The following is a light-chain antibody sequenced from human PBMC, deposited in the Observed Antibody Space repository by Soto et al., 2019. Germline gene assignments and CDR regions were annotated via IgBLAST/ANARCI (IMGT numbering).Light chain of an antibody. Sequence: EVVLTQSPATLSLSPGDRATLSCRASQSVSSYFAWYQQKPGQAPRLLIYDASNRATGIPARFSGSGSGTDFTLTINRLEPEDSAVYYCQQHTISMYTFGQGTKVDIK. V-gene: IGKV3-11*01. J-gene: IGKJ2*01. CDR3: QQHTISMYT. CDR1: QSVSSY. CDR2: DAS.